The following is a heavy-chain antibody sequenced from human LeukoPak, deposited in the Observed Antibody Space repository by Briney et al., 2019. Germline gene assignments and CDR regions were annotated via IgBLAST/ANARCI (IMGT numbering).Heavy chain of an antibody. Sequence: GGSLRLSCAASGFTFSSYAMAWVRQAPGKGLEWVSAINNSGGRTYYADSVKGRFSISRDNSKNTVFLQMSSLRAEDTAVYYCAREQPPGVYFDCWGQGTLVTVSS. D-gene: IGHD1-26*01. CDR2: INNSGGRT. CDR3: AREQPPGVYFDC. CDR1: GFTFSSYA. J-gene: IGHJ4*02. V-gene: IGHV3-23*01.